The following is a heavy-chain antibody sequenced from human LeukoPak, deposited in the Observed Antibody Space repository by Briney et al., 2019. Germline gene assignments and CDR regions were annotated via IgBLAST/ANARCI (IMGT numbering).Heavy chain of an antibody. Sequence: PRGSLRLSCAASGFAFSSYGTHWVRQAPGKGLEWVAVISYDGSNTYYADSVKGRFTISRDNSKNMLYLQMNSLRAEDTAVYYCAKPYYYGSKSYMDYWGQGTVVTVSS. V-gene: IGHV3-30*18. J-gene: IGHJ4*02. D-gene: IGHD3-10*01. CDR3: AKPYYYGSKSYMDY. CDR2: ISYDGSNT. CDR1: GFAFSSYG.